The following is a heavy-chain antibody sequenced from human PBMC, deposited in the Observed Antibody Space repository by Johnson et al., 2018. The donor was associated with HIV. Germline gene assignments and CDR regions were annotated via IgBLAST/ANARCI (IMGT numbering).Heavy chain of an antibody. J-gene: IGHJ3*02. D-gene: IGHD4-17*01. CDR2: ISYDGSNK. Sequence: QVKLVESGGGVVQPGRSLRLSCAASGFTFSSYAMHWVRQAPGKGLEWVAVISYDGSNKYYADSVKGRFTISRDNSENTLYLQMNSLRTEDTAVYYCARDGDSDAFDIWGQGTVVTVS. CDR3: ARDGDSDAFDI. CDR1: GFTFSSYA. V-gene: IGHV3-30-3*01.